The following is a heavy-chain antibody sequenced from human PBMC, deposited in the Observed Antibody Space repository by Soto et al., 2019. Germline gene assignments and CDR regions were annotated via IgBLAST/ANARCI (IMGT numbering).Heavy chain of an antibody. Sequence: GGSLRLSCAASGFPFSDSYMSWIRQAPGKGLEWISYITISGNTVYYADSLKGRFTISRDNAKNSLYLQMNRLRAEDTAVYYCARVSWREKYGMDVWGQGTTVTVSS. CDR2: ITISGNTV. V-gene: IGHV3-11*01. J-gene: IGHJ6*02. CDR3: ARVSWREKYGMDV. CDR1: GFPFSDSY.